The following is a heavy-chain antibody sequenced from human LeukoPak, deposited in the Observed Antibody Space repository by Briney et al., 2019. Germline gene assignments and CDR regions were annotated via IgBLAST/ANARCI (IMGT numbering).Heavy chain of an antibody. J-gene: IGHJ4*02. CDR2: IKYDGHEE. CDR3: KSGGAAPGSFDN. V-gene: IGHV3-7*01. Sequence: PGGSLRLSCAASGFTFSDYWMSWMRQAPGKGLEWVANIKYDGHEEYYVDSVKGRFTISRDNAKNSLYLQLNSLRVEDTAVYYCKSGGAAPGSFDNWGQGTLVTVSP. D-gene: IGHD6-13*01. CDR1: GFTFSDYW.